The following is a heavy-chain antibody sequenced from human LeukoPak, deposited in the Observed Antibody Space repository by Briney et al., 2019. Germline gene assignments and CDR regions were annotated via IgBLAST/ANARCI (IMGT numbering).Heavy chain of an antibody. V-gene: IGHV3-53*01. D-gene: IGHD4-11*01. CDR3: AGTASNPPHFDY. J-gene: IGHJ4*02. Sequence: PGGSLRLSCAASGFTVSSKYMSWVRQAPGKGLEWVSVIYSGGGTYYAGSVKGRFTISRDNSKNTVYLQMNSLRAEDTAVYYCAGTASNPPHFDYWGQGTLVPVSS. CDR1: GFTVSSKY. CDR2: IYSGGGT.